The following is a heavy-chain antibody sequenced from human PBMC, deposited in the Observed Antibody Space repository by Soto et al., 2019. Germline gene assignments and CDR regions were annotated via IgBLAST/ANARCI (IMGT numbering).Heavy chain of an antibody. CDR2: IYYSGST. J-gene: IGHJ5*02. D-gene: IGHD5-12*01. V-gene: IGHV4-31*03. CDR3: ARDNVDIVATRFRGSWFDP. CDR1: GGSISSGGYY. Sequence: LSLTCTVSGGSISSGGYYWSWIRQHPGKGLEWIGYIYYSGSTYYNPSLKSRVTISVDTSKNQFSLKLSSVTAADTAVYYCARDNVDIVATRFRGSWFDPWGQGTLVTVSS.